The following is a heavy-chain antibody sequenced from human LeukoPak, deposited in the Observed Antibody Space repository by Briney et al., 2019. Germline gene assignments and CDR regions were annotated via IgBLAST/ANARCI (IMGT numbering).Heavy chain of an antibody. D-gene: IGHD1-26*01. CDR3: AKDHIVGADI. CDR2: IYSGGST. V-gene: IGHV3-53*01. J-gene: IGHJ3*02. Sequence: SGGSLRLSCAASGFTVSSNYMSWVRQAPGKGLEWVSVIYSGGSTYYADSVRGRFTISRHNSKNTLYLQMNSLRAEDTAVYYCAKDHIVGADIWGQGTMVTVSS. CDR1: GFTVSSNY.